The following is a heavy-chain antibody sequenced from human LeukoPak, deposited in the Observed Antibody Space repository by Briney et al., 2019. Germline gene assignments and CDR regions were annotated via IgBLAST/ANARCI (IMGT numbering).Heavy chain of an antibody. CDR3: GRFMVRGVIILRRIWPIDY. CDR2: ISGSGGST. J-gene: IGHJ4*02. CDR1: GFTFTSYA. V-gene: IGHV3-23*01. D-gene: IGHD3-10*01. Sequence: GRSLRLSCAASGFTFTSYAMSSVRQAPGKWLEWVSAISGSGGSTYYPDSVKCRFTISRDNSKHTLYLQMNSLRAEDTAVYYCGRFMVRGVIILRRIWPIDYWGQGTLVTVSS.